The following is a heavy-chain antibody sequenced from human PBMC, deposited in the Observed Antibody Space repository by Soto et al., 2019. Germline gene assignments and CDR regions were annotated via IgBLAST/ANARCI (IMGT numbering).Heavy chain of an antibody. Sequence: SETLSLTCAVYGGSFSGHYWSWIRQPPGKGLEWIGEINHSGSTNYNPSLKSRVTISVDTSKNQFSLKLSSVTAADTAVYYCARGSAYYDILTGPRGRWFDPWGQGTLVTVSS. V-gene: IGHV4-34*01. CDR2: INHSGST. CDR3: ARGSAYYDILTGPRGRWFDP. J-gene: IGHJ5*02. CDR1: GGSFSGHY. D-gene: IGHD3-9*01.